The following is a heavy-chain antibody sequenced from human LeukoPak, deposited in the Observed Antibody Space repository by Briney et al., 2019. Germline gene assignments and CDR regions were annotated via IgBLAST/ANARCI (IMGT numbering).Heavy chain of an antibody. CDR2: INACNGNT. D-gene: IGHD3-10*01. CDR1: GYTFTSYA. J-gene: IGHJ5*02. V-gene: IGHV1-3*01. CDR3: ARGDYYGSGSYYNLYNWFDP. Sequence: ASVKVSCKASGYTFTSYAMHWVRQAPGQGLEWMGWINACNGNTKYSQKLQGRVTITRDTSASTAYMELSSLRSEDTAVYYCARGDYYGSGSYYNLYNWFDPWGQGTLVTVSS.